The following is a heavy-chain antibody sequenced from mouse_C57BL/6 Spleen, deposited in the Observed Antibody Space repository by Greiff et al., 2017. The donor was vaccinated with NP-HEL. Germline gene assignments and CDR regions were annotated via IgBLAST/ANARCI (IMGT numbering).Heavy chain of an antibody. J-gene: IGHJ2*01. V-gene: IGHV10-1*01. D-gene: IGHD4-1*01. Sequence: EVQLVESGGGLVQPKGSLKLSCAASGFSFNTYAMNWVRQAPGKGLEWVARIRSKSNNYATYYADPVKDRFTISRDDSESMLYLQMNNLKTEDTAMYYCERNWDGGSNYFDYWGQGTTLTVSS. CDR3: ERNWDGGSNYFDY. CDR1: GFSFNTYA. CDR2: IRSKSNNYAT.